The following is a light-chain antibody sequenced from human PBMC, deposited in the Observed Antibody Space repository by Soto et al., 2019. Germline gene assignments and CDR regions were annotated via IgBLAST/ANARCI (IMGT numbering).Light chain of an antibody. Sequence: DIHMTQSPSSLSASVGDRVTITCQASQDISNYLNWYQQKPGKAPKLLIYDASNLETGVPSRFSGSGSGKDFTFTISSLQPEDIATHYCQQYDHLLLTSGGVIKVDIX. CDR2: DAS. CDR3: QQYDHLLLT. J-gene: IGKJ4*01. V-gene: IGKV1-33*01. CDR1: QDISNY.